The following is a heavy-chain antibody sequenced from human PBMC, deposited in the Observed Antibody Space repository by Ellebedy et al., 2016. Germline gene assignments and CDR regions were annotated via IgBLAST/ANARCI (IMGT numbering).Heavy chain of an antibody. D-gene: IGHD6-19*01. J-gene: IGHJ6*03. V-gene: IGHV3-23*01. Sequence: GESLKISXAASGFTFSSYAMSWVRQAPGKGLEWVSAISGSGGSTYYADSVKGRFTISRDNSKNTLYLQMNSLRAEDTAVYYCARDPKGYSSDYYYYFYMDVWGKGTTVAVSS. CDR3: ARDPKGYSSDYYYYFYMDV. CDR1: GFTFSSYA. CDR2: ISGSGGST.